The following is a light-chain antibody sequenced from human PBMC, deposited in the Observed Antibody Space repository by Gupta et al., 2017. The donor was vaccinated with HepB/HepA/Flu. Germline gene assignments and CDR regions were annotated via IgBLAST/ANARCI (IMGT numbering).Light chain of an antibody. J-gene: IGLJ3*02. V-gene: IGLV4-69*01. CDR3: QAWATGIRV. Sequence: QLVLTQSPSASASLGASVKLTCTLSSGHSSNTIAWHQQPPEKGPRYLMILNSDGSHSRGDGIPDRFSGSSSGAERYLTISSLQSEDEADYYCQAWATGIRVFGGGTKLTVL. CDR1: SGHSSNT. CDR2: LNSDGSH.